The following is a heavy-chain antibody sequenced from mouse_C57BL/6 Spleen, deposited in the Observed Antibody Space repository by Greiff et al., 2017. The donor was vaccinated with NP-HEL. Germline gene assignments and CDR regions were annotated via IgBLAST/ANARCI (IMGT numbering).Heavy chain of an antibody. CDR1: GYAFSSSW. V-gene: IGHV1-82*01. CDR2: IYPGDGDT. Sequence: QVQLQQSGPELVKPGASVKISCKASGYAFSSSWMNWVKQRPGKGLEWIGRIYPGDGDTNYNGKFKGKATLTADKSSSTAYMQLSSLTSEDSAVYFCARAYYSNSDAMDYWGQGTSVTVSS. J-gene: IGHJ4*01. CDR3: ARAYYSNSDAMDY. D-gene: IGHD2-5*01.